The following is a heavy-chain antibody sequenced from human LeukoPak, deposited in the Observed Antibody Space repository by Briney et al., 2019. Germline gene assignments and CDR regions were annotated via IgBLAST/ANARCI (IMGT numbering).Heavy chain of an antibody. V-gene: IGHV3-48*03. CDR1: GFTFSSYE. D-gene: IGHD6-19*01. Sequence: GGSLRLSCAASGFTFSSYEMNWVRQAPGKGLEWVSDISSSGTTIHYADSVKGRFTISRDNAKNSLYLQMNSLRAEDTAVYYCAKDRRVAGPFDYWGQGTLVTVSS. J-gene: IGHJ4*02. CDR2: ISSSGTTI. CDR3: AKDRRVAGPFDY.